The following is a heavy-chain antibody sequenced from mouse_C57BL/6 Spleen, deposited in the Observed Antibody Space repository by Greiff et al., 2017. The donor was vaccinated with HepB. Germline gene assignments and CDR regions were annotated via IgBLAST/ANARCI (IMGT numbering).Heavy chain of an antibody. CDR2: INPYNGGT. CDR3: ARAYYDYDTAY. J-gene: IGHJ3*01. Sequence: EVKLVESGPVLVKPGASVKMSCKASGYTFTDYYMNWVKQSHGKSLEWIGVINPYNGGTSYNQKFKGKATLTVDKSSSTAYMELNSLTSEDSAVYYCARAYYDYDTAYWGQGTLVTVSA. CDR1: GYTFTDYY. V-gene: IGHV1-19*01. D-gene: IGHD2-4*01.